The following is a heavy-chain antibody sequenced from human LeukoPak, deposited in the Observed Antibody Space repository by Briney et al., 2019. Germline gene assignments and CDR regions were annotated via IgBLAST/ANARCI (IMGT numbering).Heavy chain of an antibody. CDR1: GFTFSSYA. D-gene: IGHD6-19*01. V-gene: IGHV3-23*01. J-gene: IGHJ4*02. CDR3: AKDMSIAVAGIPDY. CDR2: ISGSGGST. Sequence: GRSLRLSCAASGFTFSSYAMSWVRQAPGKGLEWVSAISGSGGSTYYADSVKGRFTISRDNSKNTLYLQMNSLRAEDTALYYCAKDMSIAVAGIPDYWGQGTLVTVSS.